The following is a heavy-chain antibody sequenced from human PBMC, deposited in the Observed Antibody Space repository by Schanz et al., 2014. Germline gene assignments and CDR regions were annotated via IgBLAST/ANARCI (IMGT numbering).Heavy chain of an antibody. CDR1: GFIFNDYY. Sequence: QVQLVESGGGLVKPGGSLRLSCAASGFIFNDYYMNWIRQAPGKGLEWISSMYINSGSTQYADSVKGRFIISRDSSKNTLFLQMNSLRAEDTAVYYCAREKRRTEVVLDHWGQGTLVTVS. V-gene: IGHV3-11*05. CDR2: MYINSGST. CDR3: AREKRRTEVVLDH. J-gene: IGHJ4*02.